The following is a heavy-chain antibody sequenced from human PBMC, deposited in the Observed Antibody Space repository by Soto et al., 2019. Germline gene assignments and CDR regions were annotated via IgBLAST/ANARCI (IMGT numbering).Heavy chain of an antibody. V-gene: IGHV4-34*02. D-gene: IGHD2-15*01. Sequence: QVQLQQWGTGALKPSETLSLTCAVYGVSFSNYFWSWIRQSSEKGLEWIGEITPSGWMFYNPSLKSRVTISIDTSKNEFYLKLNSVTAADTSVYYCASRTGWRDFWGQGTPVTVSS. CDR3: ASRTGWRDF. CDR2: ITPSGWM. CDR1: GVSFSNYF. J-gene: IGHJ4*02.